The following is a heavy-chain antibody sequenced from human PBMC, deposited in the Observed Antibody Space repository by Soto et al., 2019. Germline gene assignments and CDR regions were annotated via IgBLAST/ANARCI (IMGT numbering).Heavy chain of an antibody. V-gene: IGHV1-69*01. Sequence: QVQLVQSGAEVKKPGSSVKVSCKASGGTFSSYAISWVRQAPGQGLEWMGGIIPIFGTANYAQRFEGRVTITADDSRSTGYMERSSLRSEDTAVYYCARQVDDFWSGYPYYFDYWGQGTLVTFSS. J-gene: IGHJ4*02. CDR1: GGTFSSYA. CDR3: ARQVDDFWSGYPYYFDY. CDR2: IIPIFGTA. D-gene: IGHD3-3*01.